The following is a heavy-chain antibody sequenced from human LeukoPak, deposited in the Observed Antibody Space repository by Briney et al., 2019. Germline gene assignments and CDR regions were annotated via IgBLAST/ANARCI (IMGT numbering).Heavy chain of an antibody. CDR2: IYYSGST. CDR3: ARHTPNRGGDAFDI. J-gene: IGHJ3*02. V-gene: IGHV4-59*08. CDR1: GGYISDYY. Sequence: PSETLSLTCTVSGGYISDYYWIWIRQPPGKGLEWIGYIYYSGSTTYNPSLKSRVTMSVDTSKTQFSLQLSSVTAADTAVYYCARHTPNRGGDAFDIWGQGTMVTVSS. D-gene: IGHD7-27*01.